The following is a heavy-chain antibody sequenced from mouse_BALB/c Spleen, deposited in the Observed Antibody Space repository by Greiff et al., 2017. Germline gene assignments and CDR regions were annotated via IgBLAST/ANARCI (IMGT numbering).Heavy chain of an antibody. J-gene: IGHJ4*01. CDR3: ARAYYRYDDYAMDY. Sequence: EVQGVESGGGLVKPGGSLKLSCAASGFTFSDYYMYWVRQTPEKRLEWVATISDGGSYTYYPDSVKGRFTISRDNAKNNLYLQMSSLKSEDTAMYYCARAYYRYDDYAMDYWGQGTSVTVSS. V-gene: IGHV5-4*02. D-gene: IGHD2-14*01. CDR1: GFTFSDYY. CDR2: ISDGGSYT.